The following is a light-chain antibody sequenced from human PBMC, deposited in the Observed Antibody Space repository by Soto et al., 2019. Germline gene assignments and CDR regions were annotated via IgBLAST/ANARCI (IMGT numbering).Light chain of an antibody. J-gene: IGKJ3*01. CDR1: QNIHSF. CDR2: GGS. V-gene: IGKV1-39*01. Sequence: DIQMTQPPSSLAASVGERVTITCRASQNIHSFLNWYQQKPGKAPQVLIYGGSALQSGVPSRFSGSGSGTDFTLTISSLQPEDFASYFCQQSYNIPFTFGPGTKVDIK. CDR3: QQSYNIPFT.